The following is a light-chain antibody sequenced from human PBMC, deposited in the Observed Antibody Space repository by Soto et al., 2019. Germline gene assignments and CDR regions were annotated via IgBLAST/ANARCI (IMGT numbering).Light chain of an antibody. J-gene: IGKJ1*01. Sequence: QLTHSPSSLSASVGVRVIITCRSSQSVSRSLNWYQQKPGQPPKLLLYAASTLHSGVPSRFSGSGSGTEFTLTISSLQPEDFATYYCQQNAITPPWTFGQGPKVDIK. CDR1: QSVSRS. V-gene: IGKV1-39*01. CDR3: QQNAITPPWT. CDR2: AAS.